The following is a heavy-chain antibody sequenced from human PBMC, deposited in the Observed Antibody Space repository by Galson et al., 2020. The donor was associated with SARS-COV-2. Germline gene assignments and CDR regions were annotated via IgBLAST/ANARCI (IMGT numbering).Heavy chain of an antibody. Sequence: SQTLSLTCSVSGGSIKSRTYYWGWIRQPPGKGLEWIASVLSTGSTPYNPSLKSRVTISVDTSKNQLSLRVTSVTAADAAVYYCARRGDTVAWFYWGQGALVTVSS. V-gene: IGHV4-39*01. J-gene: IGHJ4*02. CDR1: GGSIKSRTYY. CDR3: ARRGDTVAWFY. CDR2: VLSTGST. D-gene: IGHD3-3*01.